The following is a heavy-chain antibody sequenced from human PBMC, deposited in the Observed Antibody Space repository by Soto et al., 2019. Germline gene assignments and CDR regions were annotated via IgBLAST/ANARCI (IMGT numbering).Heavy chain of an antibody. CDR2: ITSSSGSV. J-gene: IGHJ4*02. D-gene: IGHD6-13*01. CDR3: ARAFAGTSPSDY. V-gene: IGHV3-21*01. CDR1: GFSFSSYS. Sequence: KPGGSLRLSCAASGFSFSSYSMIWVRQAPGEGLEWVSFITSSSGSVFYAASVQGRFTISRDNAKNSLYLQMNGLRAEDTAVYYCARAFAGTSPSDYWGQGTLVTVSS.